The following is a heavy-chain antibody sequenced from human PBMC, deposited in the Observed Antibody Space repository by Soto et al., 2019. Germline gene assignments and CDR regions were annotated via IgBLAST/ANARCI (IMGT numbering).Heavy chain of an antibody. CDR1: GGSVSRDSNF. CDR3: ARGYSHYAH. V-gene: IGHV4-61*01. J-gene: IGHJ4*02. D-gene: IGHD4-4*01. Sequence: KSSETLSLTCTVSGGSVSRDSNFWSWIRQPPGKGLEWIGYIYYSGPSRYNPSLESRVTISIDSSKSQVSLTLTSVTAADTAVYYCARGYSHYAHWGRGTLVTVSS. CDR2: IYYSGPS.